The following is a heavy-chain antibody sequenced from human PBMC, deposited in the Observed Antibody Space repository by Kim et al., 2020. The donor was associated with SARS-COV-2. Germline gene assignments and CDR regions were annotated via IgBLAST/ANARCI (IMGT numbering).Heavy chain of an antibody. J-gene: IGHJ2*01. CDR2: ISSSGSTI. CDR1: GFTFSSYE. Sequence: GGSLRLSCAASGFTFSSYEMNWVRQAPGKGLEWVSYISSSGSTIYYADSVKGRFTISRDNAKNSLYLQMNSLRAEDTAVYYCARGGVDYDFWSGYYTHWYFDLWGRGTLVTVSS. CDR3: ARGGVDYDFWSGYYTHWYFDL. D-gene: IGHD3-3*01. V-gene: IGHV3-48*03.